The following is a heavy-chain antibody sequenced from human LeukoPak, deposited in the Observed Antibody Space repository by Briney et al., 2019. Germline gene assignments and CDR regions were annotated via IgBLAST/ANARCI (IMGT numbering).Heavy chain of an antibody. D-gene: IGHD4-17*01. J-gene: IGHJ4*02. V-gene: IGHV3-7*01. CDR3: ARAVNPIHFDY. Sequence: GGSLRLSCAASGFTFSSYWMSWVRQVPGKGLEWVANIKQDGSEKYYVDSVKGRFTISRDNAKNSLYLQMNSLRAEDTAVYYCARAVNPIHFDYWGQGTLVTVSS. CDR1: GFTFSSYW. CDR2: IKQDGSEK.